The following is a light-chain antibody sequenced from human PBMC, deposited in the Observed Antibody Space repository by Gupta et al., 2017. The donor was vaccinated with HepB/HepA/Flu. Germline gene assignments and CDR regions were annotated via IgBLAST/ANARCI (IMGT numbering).Light chain of an antibody. CDR2: QDT. Sequence: SYELTQPPSVSVSPGQTASITCSGDKLGHKYVCWYQQKPGQSPVLVIYQDTKRPSGIPERFSGSNSGNTATLTISGTQPMDEADYYCQARDSSTVVFGGGTKLTVL. CDR3: QARDSSTVV. V-gene: IGLV3-1*01. CDR1: KLGHKY. J-gene: IGLJ2*01.